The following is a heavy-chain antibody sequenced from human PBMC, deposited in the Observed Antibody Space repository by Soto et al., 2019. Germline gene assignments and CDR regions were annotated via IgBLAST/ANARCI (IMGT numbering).Heavy chain of an antibody. CDR2: ISAYNGNT. D-gene: IGHD3-3*01. V-gene: IGHV1-18*01. Sequence: ASVKVSCKASGYTFTSYGISWVRQAPGQGLEWMGWISAYNGNTNYAQKLQGRVTMTTDTSPSTAYMDLRSLRSNDTAVYYCARGGGEWLLFPEFDYWGQGTLVTVSS. CDR1: GYTFTSYG. CDR3: ARGGGEWLLFPEFDY. J-gene: IGHJ4*02.